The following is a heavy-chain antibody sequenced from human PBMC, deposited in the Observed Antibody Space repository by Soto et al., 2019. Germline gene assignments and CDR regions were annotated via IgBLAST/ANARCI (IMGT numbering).Heavy chain of an antibody. V-gene: IGHV1-58*01. J-gene: IGHJ3*02. CDR2: IVVGSGNT. D-gene: IGHD3-16*01. Sequence: SVKVSCKASGFTFTSSAVQWVRQARGQRLEWIGWIVVGSGNTNYAQKFQERVTITRDMSTCTAYMELSSLRSEDTAVYYCAGGRRSTGRAFDIWGQGTMVTVSS. CDR3: AGGRRSTGRAFDI. CDR1: GFTFTSSA.